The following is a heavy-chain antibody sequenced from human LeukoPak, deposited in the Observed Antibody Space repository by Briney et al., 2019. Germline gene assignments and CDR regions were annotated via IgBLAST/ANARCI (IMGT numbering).Heavy chain of an antibody. CDR2: INHSGST. CDR1: GGSFSDYY. V-gene: IGHV4-34*01. D-gene: IGHD4-17*01. CDR3: ARGDTYGELDY. Sequence: PSETLSLTCAVYGGSFSDYYWSWIRQPPGKGLEWIGEINHSGSTNYNPSLKSRVTISVDTSKSQFSLKLSSVTAAYTAVYYCARGDTYGELDYWGQGTLVTVSS. J-gene: IGHJ4*02.